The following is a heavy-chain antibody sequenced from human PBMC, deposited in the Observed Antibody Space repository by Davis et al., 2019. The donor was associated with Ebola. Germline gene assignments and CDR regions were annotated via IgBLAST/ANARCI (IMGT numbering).Heavy chain of an antibody. CDR2: ISGSGGST. Sequence: GESLKISCAASGFTFSSYAMSWVRQAPGKGLEWVSAISGSGGSTYYADSVKGRFTISRDNSKNTLYLQMNSLRAEDTAVYYCAKDQGGYYYDSSGPFYWGQGTLVTVSS. CDR1: GFTFSSYA. D-gene: IGHD3-22*01. V-gene: IGHV3-23*01. CDR3: AKDQGGYYYDSSGPFY. J-gene: IGHJ4*02.